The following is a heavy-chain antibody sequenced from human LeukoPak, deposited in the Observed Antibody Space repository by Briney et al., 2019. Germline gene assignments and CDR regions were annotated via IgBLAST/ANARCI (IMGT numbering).Heavy chain of an antibody. CDR2: ISYDGSNK. V-gene: IGHV3-30*04. J-gene: IGHJ6*03. Sequence: GGSLRLSCAASGFTFSSYAMHWVRQAPGKGLEWVAVISYDGSNKYYADSVKGRFTISRDNAKNSLYLQMNSLRAEDTALYHCARAPGYGDYDYYYYMDVWGKGTTVTISS. CDR3: ARAPGYGDYDYYYYMDV. D-gene: IGHD4-17*01. CDR1: GFTFSSYA.